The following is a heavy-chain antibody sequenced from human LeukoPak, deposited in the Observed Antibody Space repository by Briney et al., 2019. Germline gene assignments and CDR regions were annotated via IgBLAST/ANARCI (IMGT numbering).Heavy chain of an antibody. D-gene: IGHD4-17*01. V-gene: IGHV3-21*01. CDR1: GFTFGSYG. Sequence: GGSLRLSCAASGFTFGSYGMNWVRQAPGRGLEWVASISSTGFYKYYADSVKGRFTISRDNSKTSLYLQMNSLRGEDSGVYYCARDYGDYYFDYWGQGALVSVSS. CDR2: ISSTGFYK. J-gene: IGHJ4*02. CDR3: ARDYGDYYFDY.